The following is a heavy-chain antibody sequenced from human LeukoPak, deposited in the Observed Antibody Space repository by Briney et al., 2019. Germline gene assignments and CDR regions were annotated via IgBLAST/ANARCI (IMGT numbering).Heavy chain of an antibody. D-gene: IGHD5-18*01. CDR2: ISAYNGNT. J-gene: IGHJ3*02. CDR3: ARDHAYSYGSDAFDI. CDR1: GYTFTSYG. V-gene: IGHV1-18*01. Sequence: ASVKVSCKASGYTFTSYGISWVRQAPGQGLEWMGWISAYNGNTNYAQKLQGRVTMTTDTSTSTAYTELRSLRSDDTAVYYCARDHAYSYGSDAFDIWGQGTMVTVSS.